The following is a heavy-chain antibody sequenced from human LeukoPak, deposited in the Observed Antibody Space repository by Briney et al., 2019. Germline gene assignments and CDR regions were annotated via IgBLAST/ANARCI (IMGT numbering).Heavy chain of an antibody. Sequence: GASVKVSCKASGGTFSSYAISWVRQAPGQGLEWMGGIIPIFGTANYAQKFQGRVTITADESTSTAYMELSSLRSEDTAVYYCARGCPYYDILTGYKAAYYYYGMDVWGQGTTVTVSS. J-gene: IGHJ6*02. CDR1: GGTFSSYA. CDR3: ARGCPYYDILTGYKAAYYYYGMDV. V-gene: IGHV1-69*13. CDR2: IIPIFGTA. D-gene: IGHD3-9*01.